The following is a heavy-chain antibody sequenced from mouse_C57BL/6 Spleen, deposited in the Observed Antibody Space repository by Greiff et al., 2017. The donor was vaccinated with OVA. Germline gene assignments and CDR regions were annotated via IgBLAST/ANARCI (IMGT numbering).Heavy chain of an antibody. CDR1: GFTFSDYG. V-gene: IGHV5-17*01. D-gene: IGHD1-1*01. J-gene: IGHJ2*01. Sequence: EVQLVESGGGLVKPGGSLKLSCAASGFTFSDYGMHWVRQAPEKGLEWVAYISSCSSTIYYADTVKGRFTISRDNAKNTLFLQMTSLRSEYTAMDYCASNYYGSSFDYWGQGTTLTVSS. CDR3: ASNYYGSSFDY. CDR2: ISSCSSTI.